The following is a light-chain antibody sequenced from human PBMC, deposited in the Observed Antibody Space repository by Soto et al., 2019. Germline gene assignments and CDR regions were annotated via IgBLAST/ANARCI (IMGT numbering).Light chain of an antibody. V-gene: IGKV3-20*01. J-gene: IGKJ1*01. CDR3: QQYDSSPRT. CDR2: GAS. CDR1: QSVSSN. Sequence: EIVLTQSPGTLSLSPGERATLSCRASQSVSSNLAWYQQKPGQAPRLLIYGASTRATGIPARFSGSGSGTDLTLTISRLEPEDFAVYYCQQYDSSPRTFGQGTKVDIK.